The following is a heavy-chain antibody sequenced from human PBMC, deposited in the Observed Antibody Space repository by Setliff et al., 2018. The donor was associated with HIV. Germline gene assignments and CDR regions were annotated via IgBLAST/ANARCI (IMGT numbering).Heavy chain of an antibody. CDR2: INHSGST. D-gene: IGHD6-13*01. J-gene: IGHJ6*02. Sequence: SETLSLTCAVYGGSFSGYYWSWIRQPPGKGLEWIGEINHSGSTNYNPSLKSRVTISVDTSKNQFSLELSSVTAADTAVYYCARLQQLVLGYYYYYGMDVWGQGTTVTVSS. CDR1: GGSFSGYY. V-gene: IGHV4-34*01. CDR3: ARLQQLVLGYYYYYGMDV.